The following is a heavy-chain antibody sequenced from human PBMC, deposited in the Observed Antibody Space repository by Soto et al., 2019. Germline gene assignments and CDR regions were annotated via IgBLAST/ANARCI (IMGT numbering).Heavy chain of an antibody. CDR2: IIPILGIA. D-gene: IGHD5-12*01. CDR3: ASWAEYSGRDYYSYMDV. V-gene: IGHV1-69*02. J-gene: IGHJ6*03. Sequence: SVKVSCKASGGTFSSYTISWVRQAPGQGLEWMGRIIPILGIANYAQKFQGRVTITADKSTSTAYMELSSLRSEDTAVYYCASWAEYSGRDYYSYMDVWGKGTTVPVSS. CDR1: GGTFSSYT.